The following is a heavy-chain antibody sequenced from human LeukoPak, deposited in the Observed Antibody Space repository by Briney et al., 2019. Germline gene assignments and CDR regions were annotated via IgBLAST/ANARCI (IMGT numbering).Heavy chain of an antibody. CDR2: ISGSGGST. J-gene: IGHJ3*02. Sequence: GGSLRLSCAASGFTFSSYSMNWVRQAPGKGLEWVSAISGSGGSTYYADSVKGRFTISRDNSKNTLYLQMNSLRAEDTAVYYCARTLHPVMVRGPIPIWGQGTMVTVSS. CDR1: GFTFSSYS. CDR3: ARTLHPVMVRGPIPI. V-gene: IGHV3-23*01. D-gene: IGHD3-10*01.